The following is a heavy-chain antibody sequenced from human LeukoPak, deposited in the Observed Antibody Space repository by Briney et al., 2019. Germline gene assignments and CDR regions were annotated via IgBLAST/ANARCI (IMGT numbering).Heavy chain of an antibody. CDR2: IYYSGST. Sequence: SETLSLTCTVSGGSISSGGYYWSWIRQHPGKGLEWIGYIYYSGSTYYNPSLKSRVTISVVTSKNQFSLKLSSVTAADTAVYYCARSLEDSGYDYGFDYWGQGTLVTVSS. V-gene: IGHV4-31*03. J-gene: IGHJ4*02. CDR3: ARSLEDSGYDYGFDY. D-gene: IGHD5-12*01. CDR1: GGSISSGGYY.